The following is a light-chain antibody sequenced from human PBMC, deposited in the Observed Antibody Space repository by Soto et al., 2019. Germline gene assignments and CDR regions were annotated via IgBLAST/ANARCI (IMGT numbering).Light chain of an antibody. CDR1: SSDVGAYNY. Sequence: QSVLTQPASVSGSPGQSITISCTGTSSDVGAYNYVSWYQQHPGKAPKLMIYEVSNRPSGVSHRFSGSKSGNTASLTISGLQNEDEAEYYCSSYASSSTLGVFGGGTKVTVL. V-gene: IGLV2-14*01. J-gene: IGLJ3*02. CDR2: EVS. CDR3: SSYASSSTLGV.